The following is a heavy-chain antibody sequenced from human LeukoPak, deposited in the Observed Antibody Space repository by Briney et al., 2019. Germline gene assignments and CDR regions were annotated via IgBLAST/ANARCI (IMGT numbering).Heavy chain of an antibody. J-gene: IGHJ4*02. V-gene: IGHV4-59*01. D-gene: IGHD3-10*01. Sequence: SETLSLTCTVSGGSISSYYWSWIRQPPGKGLEWIGYIYYSGSTNYNTSLKSRVTISVDTSKNQFSLKLSSVTAADTAVYYCARSLYYGSGSYDYWGQGTLVTVSS. CDR1: GGSISSYY. CDR3: ARSLYYGSGSYDY. CDR2: IYYSGST.